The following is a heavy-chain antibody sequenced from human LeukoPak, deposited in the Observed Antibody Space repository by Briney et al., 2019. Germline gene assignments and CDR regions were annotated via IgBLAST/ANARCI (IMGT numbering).Heavy chain of an antibody. J-gene: IGHJ4*02. CDR1: GGTFSSYA. CDR2: IIPILGIA. D-gene: IGHD6-13*01. V-gene: IGHV1-69*04. Sequence: ASVKVSCKASGGTFSSYAISWVRQAPGQGIEWMGRIIPILGIANYAQKFQGRVTITADKSTSTAYMELSSLRSEDTAVYYCARSSGYRADYFDYWGQGTLVTVSS. CDR3: ARSSGYRADYFDY.